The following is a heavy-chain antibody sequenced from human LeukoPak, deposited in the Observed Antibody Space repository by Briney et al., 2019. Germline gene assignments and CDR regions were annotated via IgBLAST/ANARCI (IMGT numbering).Heavy chain of an antibody. CDR3: ARDLGITMIVDACDI. J-gene: IGHJ3*02. CDR2: ISSSSSYI. V-gene: IGHV3-21*01. D-gene: IGHD3-22*01. CDR1: GFTFSSYS. Sequence: PGGSLRLSCAASGFTFSSYSMNWVRQAPGKGLEWVSSISSSSSYIYYADSVKGRFTTSRYNAKNSLYLQMNSLRAEDTAVYYCARDLGITMIVDACDIWGQGTMVTVSS.